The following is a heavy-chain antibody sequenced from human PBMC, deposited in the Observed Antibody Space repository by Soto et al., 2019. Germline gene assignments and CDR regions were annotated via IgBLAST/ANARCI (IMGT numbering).Heavy chain of an antibody. Sequence: PSETLSLTCAVYGGSFSGYYWSWIRQPPGKGLEWIGEINHSGSTNYNPSLKSRVTISVDTSKNQFSLKLSSVTAADTAVYYCARQGLYSSSWYLYWGQGTLVTVSS. CDR3: ARQGLYSSSWYLY. J-gene: IGHJ4*02. CDR1: GGSFSGYY. D-gene: IGHD6-13*01. V-gene: IGHV4-34*01. CDR2: INHSGST.